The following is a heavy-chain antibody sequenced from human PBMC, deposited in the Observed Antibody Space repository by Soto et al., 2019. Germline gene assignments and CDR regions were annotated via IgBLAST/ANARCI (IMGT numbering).Heavy chain of an antibody. CDR2: ISAYNGNT. Sequence: QVQLVQSGAEVKKPGASVKVSCKASGYTFISCGISWVRQAPGQGLEWMGWISAYNGNTKYAQKVQDRVTMTTDTSTSTAYMELRSLRSDDTAVYYCARDFRAGIYYGSGSSVDYWGQGTLVTVSS. D-gene: IGHD3-10*01. CDR3: ARDFRAGIYYGSGSSVDY. CDR1: GYTFISCG. V-gene: IGHV1-18*01. J-gene: IGHJ4*02.